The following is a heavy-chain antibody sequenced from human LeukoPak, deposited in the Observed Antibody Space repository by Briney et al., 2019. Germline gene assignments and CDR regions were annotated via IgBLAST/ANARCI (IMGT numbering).Heavy chain of an antibody. CDR3: ARVPGGTSPYYFDY. V-gene: IGHV3-7*01. J-gene: IGHJ4*02. CDR2: IKGDGSEK. D-gene: IGHD2-2*01. CDR1: GFTFSTYW. Sequence: PGGSLRLSCAASGFTFSTYWMAWVRQAPGKGLEWVANIKGDGSEKYHGDSVTGRFTISRDNAKNSLYLQMNSLRAEDTAIYYCARVPGGTSPYYFDYWGQGTLVTVSS.